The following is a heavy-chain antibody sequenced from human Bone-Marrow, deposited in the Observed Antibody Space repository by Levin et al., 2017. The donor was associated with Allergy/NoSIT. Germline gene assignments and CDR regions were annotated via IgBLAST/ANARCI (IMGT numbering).Heavy chain of an antibody. V-gene: IGHV3-23*01. CDR1: GFTFSSYA. Sequence: PGGSLRLSCAASGFTFSSYAMSWVRQAPGKGLEWVSAISGSAGSTYYADSVKGRFTISRDNSKNTLYLQMNSLRAEDTAVYYCAKRFYYDSSGDLVSIDCWGQGTLVTVAS. D-gene: IGHD3-22*01. CDR3: AKRFYYDSSGDLVSIDC. J-gene: IGHJ4*02. CDR2: ISGSAGST.